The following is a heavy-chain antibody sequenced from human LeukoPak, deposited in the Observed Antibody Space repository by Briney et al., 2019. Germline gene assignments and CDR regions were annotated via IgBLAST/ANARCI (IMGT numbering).Heavy chain of an antibody. D-gene: IGHD2-2*01. Sequence: SSVKVSCKASGGTFSSYAISWVRQAPGQGLEWMGGIIPIFGTANYAQKFQGRVTITADESTSTASMELSRLRSEDTAVYYCATAPKDIVVVPAAVNEYYGMDVWGKGTTVTVSS. V-gene: IGHV1-69*13. J-gene: IGHJ6*04. CDR3: ATAPKDIVVVPAAVNEYYGMDV. CDR2: IIPIFGTA. CDR1: GGTFSSYA.